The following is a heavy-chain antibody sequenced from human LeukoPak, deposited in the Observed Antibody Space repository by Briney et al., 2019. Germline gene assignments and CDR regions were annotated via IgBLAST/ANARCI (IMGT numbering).Heavy chain of an antibody. CDR1: GFTFSSYA. V-gene: IGHV3-64*01. J-gene: IGHJ4*02. D-gene: IGHD4-17*01. CDR3: AREMIGYGDYAAYDY. CDR2: ISSNGGST. Sequence: GGSLRLSCAASGFTFSSYAMHWVRPAPGKGLEYVSAISSNGGSTYYANSVKGRFTISRDNSKNTLYLQMGSLRAEDMAVYYCAREMIGYGDYAAYDYWGQGTLVTVSS.